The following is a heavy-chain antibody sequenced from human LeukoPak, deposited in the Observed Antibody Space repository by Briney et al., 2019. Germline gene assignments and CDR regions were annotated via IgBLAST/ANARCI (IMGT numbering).Heavy chain of an antibody. V-gene: IGHV3-23*01. CDR2: ISGSGGST. D-gene: IGHD3-10*01. CDR3: AKDKSYYYDSGSYGLDY. Sequence: GGSLRLSCAASGFTFSSYATSWVRQAPGKGLEWVSAISGSGGSTYYADSVKGRFTISRDNSKNTLYLQMNSLRAEDTAVYYCAKDKSYYYDSGSYGLDYWGQGTLVTVSS. CDR1: GFTFSSYA. J-gene: IGHJ4*02.